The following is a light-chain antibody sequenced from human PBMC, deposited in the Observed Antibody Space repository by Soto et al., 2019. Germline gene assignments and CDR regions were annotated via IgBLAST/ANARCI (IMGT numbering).Light chain of an antibody. V-gene: IGLV2-14*01. Sequence: QSALTQPASVSGSPGQSITISCTGTSSDVGGYNYVSWYQQHPGKAPKLMIYDVSNRPSGLSNRFSGSKSGNTASLTISGRQAEDEADYYCSSYTSSSTLVFGTGTKLTVL. CDR3: SSYTSSSTLV. J-gene: IGLJ1*01. CDR1: SSDVGGYNY. CDR2: DVS.